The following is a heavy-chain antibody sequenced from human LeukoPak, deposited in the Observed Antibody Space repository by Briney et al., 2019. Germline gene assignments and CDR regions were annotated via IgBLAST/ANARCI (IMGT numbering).Heavy chain of an antibody. D-gene: IGHD3-3*01. J-gene: IGHJ4*02. CDR2: ISAYNGNT. Sequence: ASVKVSCKASGYTFTSYGISWVRQAPGQGPEWMGWISAYNGNTNYAQKLQGRVTMTTDTSTSTAYMELRSLRSDDTAVYYCARAYDFWSGHPSGDYWGQGTLVTVSS. CDR1: GYTFTSYG. CDR3: ARAYDFWSGHPSGDY. V-gene: IGHV1-18*01.